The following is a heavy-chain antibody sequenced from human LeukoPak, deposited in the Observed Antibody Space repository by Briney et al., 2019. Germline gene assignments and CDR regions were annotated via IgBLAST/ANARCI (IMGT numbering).Heavy chain of an antibody. V-gene: IGHV1-69*04. Sequence: ASVKVSCKASGGTFSSYAISWVRPAPGQGLEWMGRIIPILGIANYAQKFQGRVTITADKSTSTAYMELRSLRSDDTAVYYCARDSGPLGYCSSTSCYIDPWGQGTLVTVSS. CDR2: IIPILGIA. J-gene: IGHJ5*02. CDR3: ARDSGPLGYCSSTSCYIDP. D-gene: IGHD2-2*01. CDR1: GGTFSSYA.